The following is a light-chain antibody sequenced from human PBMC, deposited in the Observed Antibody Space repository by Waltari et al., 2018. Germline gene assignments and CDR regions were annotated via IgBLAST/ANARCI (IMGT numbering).Light chain of an antibody. CDR2: DAS. CDR1: QDISNY. J-gene: IGKJ4*01. Sequence: DIQMTQSPSSLSASVGDRVTITCQASQDISNYLNWYQQKPGKAPKLRIYDASNLETGVPSRFSGSGSGTDFTFTISSLQPEDIATYYCQQYDNLPRLTFGGGTKVEIK. CDR3: QQYDNLPRLT. V-gene: IGKV1-33*01.